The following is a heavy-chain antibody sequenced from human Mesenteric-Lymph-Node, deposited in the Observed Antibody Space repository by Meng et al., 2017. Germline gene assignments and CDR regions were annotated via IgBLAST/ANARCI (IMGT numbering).Heavy chain of an antibody. J-gene: IGHJ4*02. CDR1: GYTFTSYY. V-gene: IGHV1-46*01. D-gene: IGHD6-13*01. Sequence: ASVKVSCKASGYTFTSYYMYWVRQAPGQGLEWMGIINPSGGSTSYAQKFQGRVTMTRDTSTSTVYMELSSLRSEDTAVYYCARDRIAAAGTASFDYWGQGTLVTVSS. CDR2: INPSGGST. CDR3: ARDRIAAAGTASFDY.